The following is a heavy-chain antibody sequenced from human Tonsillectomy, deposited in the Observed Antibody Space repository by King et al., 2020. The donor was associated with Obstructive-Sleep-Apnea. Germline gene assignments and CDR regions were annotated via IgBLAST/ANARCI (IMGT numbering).Heavy chain of an antibody. D-gene: IGHD6-19*01. Sequence: QVQLVESGGGVVQPGRSLRLSCAASGFTFSSYGMHWVRQAPGKGLEWVAVISYDGSNKYYADSVKGRFTISRDNSKNTLYLQMNSLRAEDTAGYYCAKDRQWLALDYWGQGTLVTVSS. J-gene: IGHJ4*02. CDR3: AKDRQWLALDY. CDR2: ISYDGSNK. V-gene: IGHV3-30*18. CDR1: GFTFSSYG.